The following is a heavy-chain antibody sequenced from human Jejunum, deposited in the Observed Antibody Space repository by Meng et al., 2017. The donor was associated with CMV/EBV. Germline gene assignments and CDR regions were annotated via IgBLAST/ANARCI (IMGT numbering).Heavy chain of an antibody. D-gene: IGHD1-26*01. Sequence: VQLQESGPGLVKPSETLSLPCTVSGGSISNHYWSWIRQSAGKGLEWIGRFYSSDTYNYHPSLNSRLTMSLDTSKNQFSLNLSSVTAADTALYYCARGPGASTREGFDYWGLGTLVTVAS. J-gene: IGHJ4*02. CDR2: FYSSDTY. CDR1: GGSISNHY. V-gene: IGHV4-4*07. CDR3: ARGPGASTREGFDY.